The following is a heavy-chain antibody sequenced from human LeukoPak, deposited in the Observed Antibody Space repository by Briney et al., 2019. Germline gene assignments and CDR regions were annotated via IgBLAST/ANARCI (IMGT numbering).Heavy chain of an antibody. D-gene: IGHD3-22*01. CDR2: IISKTEAGTT. CDR1: GFTFSHAW. J-gene: IGHJ4*02. V-gene: IGHV3-15*01. CDR3: VTGIRSGYYDF. Sequence: GGSLRLSCAASGFTFSHAWMSWVRQAPGKGLEWVGRIISKTEAGTTDYAAPVKGRFTISRDDSRNTLFLQMNSLKTEDTGVYYCVTGIRSGYYDFWGQGTLVTVSS.